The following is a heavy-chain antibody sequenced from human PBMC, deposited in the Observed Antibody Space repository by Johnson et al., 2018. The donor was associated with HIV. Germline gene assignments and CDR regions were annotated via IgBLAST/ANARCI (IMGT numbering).Heavy chain of an antibody. CDR3: ARAGAVGFDAFDI. CDR2: ISYDGSDK. V-gene: IGHV3-30*04. D-gene: IGHD6-19*01. Sequence: QVYLVESGGGVVQPGRSLRLSCAASGFTFSSYAMHWVRQAPAKGLEWVAVISYDGSDKYYADSVKGRFTISRDSSKNTLYLQMNSLRAEDTAVYYCARAGAVGFDAFDIWGQGTMVTVSS. J-gene: IGHJ3*02. CDR1: GFTFSSYA.